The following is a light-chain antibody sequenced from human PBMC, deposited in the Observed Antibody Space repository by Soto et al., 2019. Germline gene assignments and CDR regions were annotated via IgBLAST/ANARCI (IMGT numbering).Light chain of an antibody. CDR3: QQYNNWPPRGT. J-gene: IGKJ1*01. CDR1: QSVSSN. V-gene: IGKV3D-15*01. Sequence: EIVMTQSPATLSVSPGERATLSCRASQSVSSNLAWYQQKPGQAPSLLIYGASTRATGIPARFSGRGSGTEFTLTISSLQSEDFAVYYCQQYNNWPPRGTFGQGTKVDIK. CDR2: GAS.